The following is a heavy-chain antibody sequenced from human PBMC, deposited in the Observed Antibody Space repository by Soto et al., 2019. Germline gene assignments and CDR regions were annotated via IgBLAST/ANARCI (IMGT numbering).Heavy chain of an antibody. CDR1: GYSFTSYW. J-gene: IGHJ6*02. CDR3: ARHGVAAAGTGGGSYYYYYAMDV. D-gene: IGHD6-13*01. CDR2: IDPSDSYT. Sequence: GESLKISCKGSGYSFTSYWISWVRQMPGKGLEWMGRIDPSDSYTNYSPSFQGHVTISADKSISTAYLQWSSLKASDTAMNYCARHGVAAAGTGGGSYYYYYAMDVWGQGTTVTVSS. V-gene: IGHV5-10-1*01.